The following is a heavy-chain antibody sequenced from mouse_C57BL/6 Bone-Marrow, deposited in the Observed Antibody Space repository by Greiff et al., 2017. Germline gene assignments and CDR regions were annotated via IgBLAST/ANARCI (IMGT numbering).Heavy chain of an antibody. CDR1: GFSLTSYG. V-gene: IGHV2-5*01. CDR2: IWRGGST. J-gene: IGHJ1*03. D-gene: IGHD4-1*01. Sequence: QVQLQQSGPGLVQPSQSLSITCTASGFSLTSYGVHWVRQSPGKGLEWLGVIWRGGSTDYNAAFMSRLSTTKDNSKSQVFFKMNSLQADDTAIYYCASDWEGYFDVWGKGTTVTVSS. CDR3: ASDWEGYFDV.